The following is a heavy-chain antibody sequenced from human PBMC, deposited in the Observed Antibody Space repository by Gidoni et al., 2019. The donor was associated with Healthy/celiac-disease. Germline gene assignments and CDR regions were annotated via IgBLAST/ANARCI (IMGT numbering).Heavy chain of an antibody. CDR3: ARGKKWLLPYYFDY. J-gene: IGHJ4*02. CDR2: IKHSGST. V-gene: IGHV4-34*01. Sequence: QVQLQQWGAGLLKPSETLSLTCAVYGGSFSGYYWSWIRQPPGKGLEWIGEIKHSGSTNYNPSLKSRVTISVDTSKNQFSLKLSSVTAADTAVYYCARGKKWLLPYYFDYWGQGTLVTVSS. D-gene: IGHD3-22*01. CDR1: GGSFSGYY.